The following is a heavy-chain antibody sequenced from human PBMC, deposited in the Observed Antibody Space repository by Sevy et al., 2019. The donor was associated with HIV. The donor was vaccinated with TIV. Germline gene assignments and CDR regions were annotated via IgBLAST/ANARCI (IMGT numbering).Heavy chain of an antibody. CDR3: AKDAGSLYYYGSDGMDV. CDR2: ISGSGGST. CDR1: GFTFSSYA. J-gene: IGHJ6*02. D-gene: IGHD3-10*01. Sequence: GGSLRLSCAASGFTFSSYAMSWVRQAPGKGLEWVSAISGSGGSTYYADSVKGRFTISRDNSKNTLYLQMNSLRAEDTAVYYWAKDAGSLYYYGSDGMDVWGQGTTVTVSS. V-gene: IGHV3-23*01.